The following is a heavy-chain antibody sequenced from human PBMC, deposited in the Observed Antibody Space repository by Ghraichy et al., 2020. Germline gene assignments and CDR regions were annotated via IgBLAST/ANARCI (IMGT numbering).Heavy chain of an antibody. J-gene: IGHJ6*02. D-gene: IGHD4-17*01. V-gene: IGHV3-48*02. CDR1: GFTFSSYS. CDR3: ARGSTVVRYYYYDGMDV. Sequence: LSLTCVGSGFTFSSYSMNWVRQAPGKGLEWVSYITSSSSFRSYADSVKGRFSVSRDNAQKSLYLQMNSLRDEDTAVYYCARGSTVVRYYYYDGMDVWGQGTTVTVSS. CDR2: ITSSSSFR.